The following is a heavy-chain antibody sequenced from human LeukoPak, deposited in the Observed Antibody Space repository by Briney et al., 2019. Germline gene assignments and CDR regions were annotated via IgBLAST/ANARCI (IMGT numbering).Heavy chain of an antibody. V-gene: IGHV1-18*01. CDR1: GYTFTRYG. D-gene: IGHD4-17*01. CDR2: IGADTGNT. CDR3: ARGDYGHYVGYFDY. Sequence: ASVKVSCKASGYTFTRYGINWVRQAPGQGLEWMGWIGADTGNTDYAKKFQGRVTMTTNTSTSTAYIDLRSLTSDDTAVYYCARGDYGHYVGYFDYWGQGTLVTVSS. J-gene: IGHJ4*02.